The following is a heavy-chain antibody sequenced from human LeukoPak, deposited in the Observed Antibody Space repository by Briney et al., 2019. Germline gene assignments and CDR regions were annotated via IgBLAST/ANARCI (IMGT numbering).Heavy chain of an antibody. CDR3: ATRYYYDSSGYLPDY. CDR1: GFTFSSYW. V-gene: IGHV3-23*01. Sequence: GGSLRLSCAASGFTFSSYWMHWVRQAPGKGLEWVSGISDGGGITYYADSVKGRFTISRDNSKKTLYLQMNSLRAEDTAVYYCATRYYYDSSGYLPDYWGQGTLVTVSS. CDR2: ISDGGGIT. J-gene: IGHJ4*02. D-gene: IGHD3-22*01.